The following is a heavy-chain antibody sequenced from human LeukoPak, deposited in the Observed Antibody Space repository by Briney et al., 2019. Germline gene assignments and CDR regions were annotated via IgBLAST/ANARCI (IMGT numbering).Heavy chain of an antibody. D-gene: IGHD6-13*01. CDR2: IYSGGST. V-gene: IGHV3-53*01. CDR1: GFTFSSNY. J-gene: IGHJ4*02. CDR3: ARAGYSSSWLDY. Sequence: GGSLRLSCAASGFTFSSNYMSWVRQAPGKGLEWGSVIYSGGSTYYSDSVKGRFTISRDNSKNTLYLQMNSLRAEDTAVYYCARAGYSSSWLDYWGQGTLVTVSS.